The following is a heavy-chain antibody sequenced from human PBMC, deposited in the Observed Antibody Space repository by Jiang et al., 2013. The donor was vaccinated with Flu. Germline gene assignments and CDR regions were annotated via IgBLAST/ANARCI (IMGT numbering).Heavy chain of an antibody. J-gene: IGHJ5*02. CDR1: GYTFTSYA. CDR2: INTNTGNP. Sequence: QSGSELKKPGASVKVSCKASGYTFTSYAMNWVRQAPGQGLEWMGWINTNTGNPTYAQGFTGRFVFSLDTSVSTAYLQISSLKAEDTAVYYCARVRPYYYDSSGYYITGEGFDPWGQGTLVTVSS. CDR3: ARVRPYYYDSSGYYITGEGFDP. D-gene: IGHD3-22*01. V-gene: IGHV7-4-1*02.